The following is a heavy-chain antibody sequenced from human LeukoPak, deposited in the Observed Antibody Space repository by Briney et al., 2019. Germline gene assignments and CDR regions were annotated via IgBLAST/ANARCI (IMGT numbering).Heavy chain of an antibody. CDR1: GFTLSSYA. V-gene: IGHV3-23*01. J-gene: IGHJ6*02. CDR3: AKAGYDSSGYYLWGIGHYYGMDV. D-gene: IGHD3-22*01. Sequence: PGGSLRLSCAASGFTLSSYAMSWVRQAPGKGLEWVSAISGSGGSIYYADSVKGRFTISRDNSKNTLYLQMNSLRAEDTAVYYCAKAGYDSSGYYLWGIGHYYGMDVWGQGTTVTVSS. CDR2: ISGSGGSI.